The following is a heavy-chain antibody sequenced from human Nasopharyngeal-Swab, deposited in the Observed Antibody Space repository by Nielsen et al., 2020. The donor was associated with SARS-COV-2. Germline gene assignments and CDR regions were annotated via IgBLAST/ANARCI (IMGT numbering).Heavy chain of an antibody. CDR1: GGSFSGYY. D-gene: IGHD5-12*01. V-gene: IGHV4-34*01. CDR2: INHSGST. Sequence: SETLSLTCAVYGGSFSGYYWSWIRQPPGKGLEWIGEINHSGSTNYNPSLKGRVTISVDTSKDQFSLKLSSVTAADTAVYYCARGSRRYMAPGYWGQGTLVTVSS. J-gene: IGHJ4*02. CDR3: ARGSRRYMAPGY.